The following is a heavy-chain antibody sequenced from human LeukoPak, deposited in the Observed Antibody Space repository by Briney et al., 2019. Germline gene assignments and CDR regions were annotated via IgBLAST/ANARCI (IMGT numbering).Heavy chain of an antibody. Sequence: GGSLRLSCAASGFTFSSYAMSWVRQAPGKGLEWVSYISSSGSTIDYADSVKGRFTISRDNAKNSLYLQMNSLRAEDTAVYYCVRVKRAYFDYWGQGTLVTVSS. J-gene: IGHJ4*02. V-gene: IGHV3-48*04. CDR3: VRVKRAYFDY. CDR1: GFTFSSYA. CDR2: ISSSGSTI.